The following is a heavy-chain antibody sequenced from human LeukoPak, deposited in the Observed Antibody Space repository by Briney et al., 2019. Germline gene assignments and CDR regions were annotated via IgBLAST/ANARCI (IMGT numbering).Heavy chain of an antibody. Sequence: PSGTLSLTCAVSGGSISSSNWWSWVRQPPGKGLEWIGEIYHSGSTNYNPSLKSRVTISVDKSKNQFSLKLSSVTAADTAVYYCARDGPGSSGWYEAHWFDPWGQGTLVTVSS. CDR3: ARDGPGSSGWYEAHWFDP. CDR1: GGSISSSNW. CDR2: IYHSGST. D-gene: IGHD6-19*01. J-gene: IGHJ5*02. V-gene: IGHV4-4*02.